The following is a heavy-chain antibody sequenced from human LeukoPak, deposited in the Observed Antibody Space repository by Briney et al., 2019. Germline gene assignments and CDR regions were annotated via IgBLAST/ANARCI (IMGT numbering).Heavy chain of an antibody. CDR1: GYSISSGYY. CDR3: ATLSYGGAFDI. CDR2: IYHSGST. Sequence: SETLSLTCAVSGYSISSGYYWGWIRQPPGKGLEWIGSIYHSGSTYYNPSLKSRVTISVDTSKNQFSLKLSSVTTPDTAVYYCATLSYGGAFDIWGQATMVGVSS. D-gene: IGHD3-10*01. J-gene: IGHJ3*02. V-gene: IGHV4-38-2*01.